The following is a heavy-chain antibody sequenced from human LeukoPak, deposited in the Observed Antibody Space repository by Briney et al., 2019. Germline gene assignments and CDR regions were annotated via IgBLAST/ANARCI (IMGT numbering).Heavy chain of an antibody. J-gene: IGHJ3*02. CDR2: IYYTGST. D-gene: IGHD1-26*01. V-gene: IGHV4-34*01. Sequence: SETLSLTCAVYGGSFSGYYWSWIRQPPGKGLEWIGYIYYTGSTNYNPSLKSRVTISVDTSKNQFSLKLSSVTAADTAVYYCARGKKPPIIVGATRGGAFDIWGQGTMVTVSS. CDR1: GGSFSGYY. CDR3: ARGKKPPIIVGATRGGAFDI.